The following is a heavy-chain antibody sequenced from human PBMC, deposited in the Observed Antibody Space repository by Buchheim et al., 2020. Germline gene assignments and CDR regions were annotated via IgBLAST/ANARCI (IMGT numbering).Heavy chain of an antibody. CDR3: ARGSLQYDFWSGYYGMDV. D-gene: IGHD3-3*01. CDR2: MNPNSGNT. J-gene: IGHJ6*02. Sequence: QVQLVQSGAEVKKPGASVKVSCKASGYTFTSYDINWVRQATGQGLEWMGWMNPNSGNTGYAQKFQGRVTMTRHTSISTAYMVLSRLRSEKTAVYYCARGSLQYDFWSGYYGMDVWGQGTT. CDR1: GYTFTSYD. V-gene: IGHV1-8*01.